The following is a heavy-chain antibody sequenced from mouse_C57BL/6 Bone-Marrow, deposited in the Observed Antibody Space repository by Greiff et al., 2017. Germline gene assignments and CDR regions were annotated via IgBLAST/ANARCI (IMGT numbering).Heavy chain of an antibody. Sequence: EVKLMESGGGLVKPGGSLKLSCAASGFTFSDYGMHWVRQAPEKGLEWVAYISSGSSTIYYADTVKGRFTISRDNAKNTLFLQMTSLRSEYTAMYYCAKHWEGYAMDYWGQGTSVTVSS. CDR2: ISSGSSTI. CDR3: AKHWEGYAMDY. CDR1: GFTFSDYG. V-gene: IGHV5-17*01. D-gene: IGHD4-1*01. J-gene: IGHJ4*01.